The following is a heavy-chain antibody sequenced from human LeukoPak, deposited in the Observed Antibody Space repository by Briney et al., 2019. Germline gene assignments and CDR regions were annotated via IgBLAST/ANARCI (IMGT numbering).Heavy chain of an antibody. Sequence: GASVKVSCKASGGTFSSYAISWVRQAPGQGREWMGGIIPIFGTANYAQKFQGRVTITADGSTSTAYMELSSLRSEDTAVYYCARDPGCSSTSCYPSWGQGTLVTVSS. J-gene: IGHJ5*02. CDR2: IIPIFGTA. D-gene: IGHD2-2*01. CDR1: GGTFSSYA. V-gene: IGHV1-69*13. CDR3: ARDPGCSSTSCYPS.